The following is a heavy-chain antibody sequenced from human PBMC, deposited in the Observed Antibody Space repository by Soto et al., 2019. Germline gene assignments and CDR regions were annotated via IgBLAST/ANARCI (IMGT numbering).Heavy chain of an antibody. D-gene: IGHD2-2*01. V-gene: IGHV3-9*01. CDR3: TKGASTSCFSAFDL. J-gene: IGHJ3*01. Sequence: EVQLVESGGGLVQPGRSLRLSCTASGFTFDDYAMHWVRQAPGKGLEWVSSISWNSGNIVYADSVRGRFTISRDNAKTSLHLQMNSLRAEDTALYYCTKGASTSCFSAFDLWGPGTMVTVSS. CDR1: GFTFDDYA. CDR2: ISWNSGNI.